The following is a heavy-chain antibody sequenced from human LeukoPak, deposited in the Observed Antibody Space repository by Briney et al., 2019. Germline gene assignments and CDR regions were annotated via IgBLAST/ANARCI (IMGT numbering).Heavy chain of an antibody. CDR2: ITSSNSYI. V-gene: IGHV3-21*01. CDR1: GFTVSSNY. D-gene: IGHD2-2*01. Sequence: PGGSLRLSCEASGFTVSSNYMSWVRQAPGKGLEWVSSITSSNSYIYYADSVKGRFTISRDNAKNTLYLQMNSLRAENTAVYYCTRVGYCATTSCRTAFDIWGQGTMVTVSS. J-gene: IGHJ3*02. CDR3: TRVGYCATTSCRTAFDI.